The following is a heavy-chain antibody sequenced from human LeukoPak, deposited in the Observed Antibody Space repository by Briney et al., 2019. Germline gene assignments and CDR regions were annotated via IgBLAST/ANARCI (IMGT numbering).Heavy chain of an antibody. CDR1: GGTFSSYA. V-gene: IGHV1-69*04. CDR3: ARGLSGWDLFDP. Sequence: ASVKVSCKASGGTFSSYAISWVRQAPGQGLEWMGRIIPILGIANYAQKFQGRVTITADKSTSTAYMELSGLRSEDTAVYYCARGLSGWDLFDPWGQGTLVTVSS. D-gene: IGHD6-19*01. CDR2: IIPILGIA. J-gene: IGHJ5*02.